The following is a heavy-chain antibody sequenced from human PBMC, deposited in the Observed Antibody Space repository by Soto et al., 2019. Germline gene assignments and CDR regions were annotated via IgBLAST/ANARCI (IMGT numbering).Heavy chain of an antibody. CDR2: IWYDGSNK. V-gene: IGHV3-33*08. CDR1: GFTFSSYG. D-gene: IGHD3-9*01. Sequence: QVQLVESGGGVVQPARSLRLSCAASGFTFSSYGMHWVRQAPGKGLEWVAVIWYDGSNKYYADSVKGRFTISRDNSKNTLYLQMNSLRAEDTAVYYCARDSRALYYDILTGHYGMDVWGQGTTVTVSS. CDR3: ARDSRALYYDILTGHYGMDV. J-gene: IGHJ6*02.